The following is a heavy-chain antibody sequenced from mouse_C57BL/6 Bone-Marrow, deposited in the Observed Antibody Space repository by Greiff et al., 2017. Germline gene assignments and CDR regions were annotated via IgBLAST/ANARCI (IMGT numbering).Heavy chain of an antibody. V-gene: IGHV3-6*01. Sequence: EVKLMESGPGLVKPSQSLSLTCSVTGYSITSGYYWNWIRQFPGNKLEWMGYISYDGSNNYNPSLKNRISITRNTSKNQFFLKLNSVTTEDTATYYGARDMGYGSSYGFAYWGQGTLVTVSA. CDR3: ARDMGYGSSYGFAY. CDR2: ISYDGSN. D-gene: IGHD1-1*01. CDR1: GYSITSGYY. J-gene: IGHJ3*01.